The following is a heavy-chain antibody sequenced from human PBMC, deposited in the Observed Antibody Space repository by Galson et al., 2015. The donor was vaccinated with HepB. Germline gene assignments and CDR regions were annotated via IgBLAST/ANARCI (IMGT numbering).Heavy chain of an antibody. V-gene: IGHV1-2*02. J-gene: IGHJ1*01. CDR3: ARASTGYYGYEYFQH. CDR2: INPNSGGT. CDR1: GYTFTGYY. D-gene: IGHD3-9*01. Sequence: SVTVSCKASGYTFTGYYIHWVRQAPGQGLEWMGWINPNSGGTNSAQKFQGRVTMTRDTSISTAYMELSRLRSDDTAVYSCARASTGYYGYEYFQHWGQGTLVTVSS.